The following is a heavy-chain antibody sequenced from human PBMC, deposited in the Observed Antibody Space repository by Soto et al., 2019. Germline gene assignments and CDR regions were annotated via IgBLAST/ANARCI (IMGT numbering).Heavy chain of an antibody. CDR3: AKGSVYCSSSSCSREFHYYYGMDV. Sequence: GGSLRLSCAASGFTFSSYGMHWVRQAPGKGLEWVAVISYDGGNKYYADSVKGRFTISRDNSKNTLYLQMNSLRAEDTAVYYCAKGSVYCSSSSCSREFHYYYGMDVWGQGTTVTVSS. V-gene: IGHV3-30*18. CDR2: ISYDGGNK. J-gene: IGHJ6*02. D-gene: IGHD2-2*01. CDR1: GFTFSSYG.